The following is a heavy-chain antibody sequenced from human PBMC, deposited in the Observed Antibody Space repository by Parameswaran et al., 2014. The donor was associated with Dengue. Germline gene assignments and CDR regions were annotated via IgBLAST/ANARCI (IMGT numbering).Heavy chain of an antibody. V-gene: IGHV4-31*03. J-gene: IGHJ3*02. Sequence: SETLSLTCTVSGGSVSSGGYYWSWIRQHPGKGLEWIGYIYYSGNTYYNPSLKSRVTISVDTSKNQFSLKLTSVTAADTAVFYCARDSVLSFPTRAFDIWGQGTMVTVSS. D-gene: IGHD4/OR15-4a*01. CDR3: ARDSVLSFPTRAFDI. CDR2: IYYSGNT. CDR1: GGSVSSGGYY.